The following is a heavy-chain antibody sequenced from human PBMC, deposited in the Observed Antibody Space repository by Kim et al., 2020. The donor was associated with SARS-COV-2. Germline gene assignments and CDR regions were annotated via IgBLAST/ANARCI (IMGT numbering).Heavy chain of an antibody. CDR3: VRVDDFDNHSTGY. CDR2: IDASSNSR. J-gene: IGHJ4*02. D-gene: IGHD3-9*01. Sequence: GGSLRLSCEASVLTFRNNPMSWVRQAPGKGLEWVAYIDASSNSRYYADSVKGRLTISRDNDNNSLFLQMSRRRAEDTAVYFCVRVDDFDNHSTGYWGQGTQVTVSS. V-gene: IGHV3-48*04. CDR1: VLTFRNNP.